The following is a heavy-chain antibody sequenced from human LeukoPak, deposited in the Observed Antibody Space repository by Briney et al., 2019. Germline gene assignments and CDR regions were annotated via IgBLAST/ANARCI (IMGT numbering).Heavy chain of an antibody. CDR1: GGTFSSYA. CDR2: IIPIFGTA. D-gene: IGHD3-10*01. J-gene: IGHJ4*02. CDR3: ASTYRGDYYGAGSYYKY. Sequence: GASVKVSCKASGGTFSSYAISWVRQAPGQGLEWMGGIIPIFGTANYAQKFQGRVTITAYKSTSTDYMELSRLRSEDTPVYYCASTYRGDYYGAGSYYKYWGQGTLVTVSS. V-gene: IGHV1-69*06.